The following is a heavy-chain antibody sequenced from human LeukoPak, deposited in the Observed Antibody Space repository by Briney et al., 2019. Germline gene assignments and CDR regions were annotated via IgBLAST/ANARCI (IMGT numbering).Heavy chain of an antibody. CDR2: IYYSGST. V-gene: IGHV4-59*01. J-gene: IGHJ4*02. D-gene: IGHD4-17*01. CDR3: ARAADYGDSAY. CDR1: GGSISSYY. Sequence: SETLSLTCAVSGGSISSYYLSWIRQPPGQGLEWIGYIYYSGSTNYNPSLKSRVTISVDTSKNQFSLKLSSVTAADTAVYYCARAADYGDSAYWGQRTLVTVSS.